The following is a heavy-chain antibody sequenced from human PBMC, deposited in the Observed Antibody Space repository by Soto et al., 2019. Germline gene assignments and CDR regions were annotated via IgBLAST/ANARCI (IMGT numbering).Heavy chain of an antibody. D-gene: IGHD3-10*01. CDR2: IYYSGST. CDR3: ARDSYYYGSGSYGGFDY. Sequence: SETLSLTCTVSGGSISSYYWSWIRQPPGKGLEWIGYIYYSGSTNYNPSLKSRVTISVDTSKNQFSLKLSSVTAADTAVYYCARDSYYYGSGSYGGFDYWGQGTLVTVSS. J-gene: IGHJ4*02. CDR1: GGSISSYY. V-gene: IGHV4-59*01.